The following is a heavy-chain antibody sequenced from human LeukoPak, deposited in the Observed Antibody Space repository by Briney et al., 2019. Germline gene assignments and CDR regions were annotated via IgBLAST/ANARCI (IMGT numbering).Heavy chain of an antibody. V-gene: IGHV4-34*01. CDR1: GGSFSGYY. D-gene: IGHD6-19*01. CDR2: VNHSGST. J-gene: IGHJ3*02. CDR3: ARDRAAVAGTYDAFDI. Sequence: PSETLSLTCAVYGGSFSGYYWSWIRQPPGKGLEWIGEVNHSGSTNYNPPLKSRVTISVDTSRNQFSLKLSSVTAADTAVYYCARDRAAVAGTYDAFDIWGQGTMVTVSS.